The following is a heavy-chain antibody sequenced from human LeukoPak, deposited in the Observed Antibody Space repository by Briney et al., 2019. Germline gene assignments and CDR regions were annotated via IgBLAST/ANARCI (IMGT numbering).Heavy chain of an antibody. D-gene: IGHD1-26*01. CDR1: GFTFSSYW. J-gene: IGHJ4*02. CDR2: IEQDGSQK. V-gene: IGHV3-7*01. CDR3: ARNSGSNPFDY. Sequence: GSLRLYCAASGFTFSSYWLSWVRQAPGKGLEWVASIEQDGSQKYYVDSVRGRFTISRDNAKNSVYLQTNSLRVEDTAVYYCARNSGSNPFDYWGQGTLVTVSS.